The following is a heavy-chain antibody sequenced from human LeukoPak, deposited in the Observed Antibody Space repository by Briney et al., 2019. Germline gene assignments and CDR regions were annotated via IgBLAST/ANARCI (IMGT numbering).Heavy chain of an antibody. V-gene: IGHV3-30*18. Sequence: GGSLRLSCAASGFTFSDYSMHWGRQAPGKGLEMLAVISHDGSQKYYADSAKGRFTISRGNSRNTLDLQVSSLRAEDTAVYYCAKQERDGYNQIDYWGQGTLVTVSP. CDR1: GFTFSDYS. CDR2: ISHDGSQK. D-gene: IGHD5-24*01. J-gene: IGHJ4*02. CDR3: AKQERDGYNQIDY.